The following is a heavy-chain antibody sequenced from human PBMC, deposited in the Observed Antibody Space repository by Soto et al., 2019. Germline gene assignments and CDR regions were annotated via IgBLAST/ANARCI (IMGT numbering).Heavy chain of an antibody. CDR3: ARAPYGSGSLPGPFDY. Sequence: QVQLQESGPGLVKPSGTLSLTCAVSSGSISSSNWWRWVRQPPGKGLEWLGEIYHSGSTNYNPSLKSRVTISVDTSKTQVSLKLSSVTAADTAVYYCARAPYGSGSLPGPFDYWGQGTLVTVSS. V-gene: IGHV4-4*02. D-gene: IGHD3-10*01. CDR1: SGSISSSNW. CDR2: IYHSGST. J-gene: IGHJ4*02.